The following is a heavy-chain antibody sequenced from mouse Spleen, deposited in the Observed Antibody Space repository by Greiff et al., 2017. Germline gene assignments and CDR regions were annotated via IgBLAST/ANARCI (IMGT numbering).Heavy chain of an antibody. J-gene: IGHJ2*01. D-gene: IGHD1-1*01. CDR3: AREGGFYYGSSYYFDY. V-gene: IGHV3-6*01. CDR1: GYSITSGYY. CDR2: ISYDGSN. Sequence: EVKLLESGPGLVKPSQSLSLTCSVTGYSITSGYYWNWIRQFPGNKLEWMGYISYDGSNNYNPSLKNRISITRDTSKNQFFLKLNSVTTEDTATYYCAREGGFYYGSSYYFDYWGQGTTLTVSS.